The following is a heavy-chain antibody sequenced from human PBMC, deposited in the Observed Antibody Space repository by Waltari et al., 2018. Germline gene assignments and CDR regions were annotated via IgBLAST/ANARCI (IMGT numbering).Heavy chain of an antibody. Sequence: QLQLQESGSGLVKPSQTLSLTCAVSGGSISSGGSSWSWIRQPPGKGLEWIGYIYYSGSTYYNPSLKSRVIISLDRFKNQFSLKLSSVTAADTAVYYCVRERGSSHFDYWGQGTLVTVSS. D-gene: IGHD6-13*01. CDR2: IYYSGST. CDR1: GGSISSGGSS. CDR3: VRERGSSHFDY. J-gene: IGHJ4*02. V-gene: IGHV4-30-2*01.